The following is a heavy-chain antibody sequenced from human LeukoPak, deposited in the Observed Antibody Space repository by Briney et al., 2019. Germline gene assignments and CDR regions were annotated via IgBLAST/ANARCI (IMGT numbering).Heavy chain of an antibody. J-gene: IGHJ6*02. CDR3: AKDFPHYYEVPHGMDV. Sequence: GGSLRLSCAASGFGFGQSEMNRVRQAPGKGLEWIAYISVRAGTIYYADSAEGRFTISRDDAKNSLYLQMNGLRVEDTAIYYCAKDFPHYYEVPHGMDVWGQGTTVTV. D-gene: IGHD3-22*01. CDR2: ISVRAGTI. CDR1: GFGFGQSE. V-gene: IGHV3-48*03.